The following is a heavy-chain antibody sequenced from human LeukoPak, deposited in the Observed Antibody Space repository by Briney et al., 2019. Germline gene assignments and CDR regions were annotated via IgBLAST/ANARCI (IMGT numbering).Heavy chain of an antibody. Sequence: GGSLRLSCVASGFIFSNTCMSCVRQAPGKGLEWVGRSKSKTDGGTTEYAAPVKGRFTISRDDSKNTLYLEMKSLTTDDTAVYYCTTGPGSITISGTPFDYWGQGTLVTVSS. CDR2: SKSKTDGGTT. V-gene: IGHV3-15*01. J-gene: IGHJ4*02. D-gene: IGHD1-14*01. CDR3: TTGPGSITISGTPFDY. CDR1: GFIFSNTC.